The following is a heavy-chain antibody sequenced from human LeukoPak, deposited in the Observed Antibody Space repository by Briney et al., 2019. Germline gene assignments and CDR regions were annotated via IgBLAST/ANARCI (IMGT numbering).Heavy chain of an antibody. CDR3: ARAQITMVRGVIIFWFDP. CDR1: GGSISSYY. D-gene: IGHD3-10*01. CDR2: IYTSGST. Sequence: PSETLSLTCTVSGGSISSYYWSWIRQPAGKGLEWIGRIYTSGSTNYNPSLKSRVTISVDTSKNQFSLKLSSVTAADTAVYYCARAQITMVRGVIIFWFDPWGQGTLVTVSS. J-gene: IGHJ5*02. V-gene: IGHV4-4*07.